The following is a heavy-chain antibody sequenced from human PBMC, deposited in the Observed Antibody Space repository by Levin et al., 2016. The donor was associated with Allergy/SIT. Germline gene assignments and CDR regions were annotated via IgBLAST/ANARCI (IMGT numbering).Heavy chain of an antibody. D-gene: IGHD4/OR15-4a*01. CDR2: INHSGST. CDR3: AGAGSNGAVARDYYYYYMDV. CDR1: GGSFSGYY. Sequence: GSLRLSCAVYGGSFSGYYWSWIRQPPGKGLEWIGEINHSGSTNYNPSLKSRVTISVDTSKNQFSLKLSSVTAADTAVYFCAGAGSNGAVARDYYYYYMDVWGKGTTVTVSS. J-gene: IGHJ6*03. V-gene: IGHV4-34*01.